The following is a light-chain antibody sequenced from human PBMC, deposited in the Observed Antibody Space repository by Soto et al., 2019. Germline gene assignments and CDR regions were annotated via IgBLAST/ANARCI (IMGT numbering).Light chain of an antibody. V-gene: IGKV1-39*01. Sequence: DIQMTQSPSSLSASVGDRVTITCRASQNIRNYLNWYQQTPGKAPKLLIYAAYSLQSGVPSRFSCSGSLIDPTLTISSPHPEDFTPYYCQQRTSTPYSLGQGTKLEI. CDR1: QNIRNY. CDR2: AAY. J-gene: IGKJ2*03. CDR3: QQRTSTPYS.